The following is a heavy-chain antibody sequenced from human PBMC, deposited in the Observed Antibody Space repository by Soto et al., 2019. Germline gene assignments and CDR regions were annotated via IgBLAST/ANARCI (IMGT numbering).Heavy chain of an antibody. J-gene: IGHJ4*02. D-gene: IGHD3-16*01. CDR1: GGSMRGQH. CDR3: ATYTVGGGGRGY. V-gene: IGHV4-4*09. Sequence: QVQLQESGPGLVKPSETLSLTCTVSGGSMRGQHWSWIRQPPGKGLEWIAHHSDSTNSNPSLRSRLTISTDPSKNQFSLKLSSVTAADTAVYSCATYTVGGGGRGYWGQGTLVTVSS. CDR2: HHSDST.